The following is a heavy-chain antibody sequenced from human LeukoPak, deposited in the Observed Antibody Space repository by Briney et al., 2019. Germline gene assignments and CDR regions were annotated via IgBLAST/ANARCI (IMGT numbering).Heavy chain of an antibody. Sequence: PSETLSLTCTVSGGSISSSSYYWGWIRQPPGKGLEWIGGIYYSGSTYYNPSLKSRVTISVDTSKNQFSLKLSSVTAADTAVYYCATHKIGIAAAALDYWGQGTLVTVSS. CDR1: GGSISSSSYY. J-gene: IGHJ4*02. V-gene: IGHV4-39*01. CDR2: IYYSGST. CDR3: ATHKIGIAAAALDY. D-gene: IGHD6-13*01.